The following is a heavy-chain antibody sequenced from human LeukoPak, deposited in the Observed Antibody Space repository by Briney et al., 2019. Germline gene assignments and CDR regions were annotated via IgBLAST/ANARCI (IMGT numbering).Heavy chain of an antibody. V-gene: IGHV3-21*01. Sequence: GGSLRLSCAASGFTFSSYSMNWVRQAPGKGLEWVSSISSSSSYKYYADSVKGRFTISRDNAKNSLYLQMNSLRAEDTAVYYCARDLASGSYYGGYDAFDIWGQGTMVTVSS. CDR1: GFTFSSYS. J-gene: IGHJ3*02. CDR3: ARDLASGSYYGGYDAFDI. D-gene: IGHD1-26*01. CDR2: ISSSSSYK.